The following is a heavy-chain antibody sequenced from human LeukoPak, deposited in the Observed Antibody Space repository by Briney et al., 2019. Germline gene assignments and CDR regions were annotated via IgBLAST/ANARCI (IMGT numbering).Heavy chain of an antibody. J-gene: IGHJ4*02. Sequence: QAGRSLRLSCAASGFTFDDYAMHWVRQAPGKGLEWVSGISWNSGSIGYADSVKGRFTISRDNVKNSLYLQMNSLRAEDTALYYCAKDMRRSGYSPFDYWGQGTLVTVSS. CDR1: GFTFDDYA. D-gene: IGHD3-22*01. CDR2: ISWNSGSI. V-gene: IGHV3-9*01. CDR3: AKDMRRSGYSPFDY.